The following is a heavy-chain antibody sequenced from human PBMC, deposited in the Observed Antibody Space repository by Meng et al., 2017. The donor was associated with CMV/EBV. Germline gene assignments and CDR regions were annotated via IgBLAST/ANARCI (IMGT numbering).Heavy chain of an antibody. CDR3: ARVRCSTTSCYYEYYYGMDV. V-gene: IGHV6-1*01. D-gene: IGHD2-2*01. J-gene: IGHJ6*02. Sequence: SCAISGDSVSSNSATWSWIRQSPSRGLEWLGRTYYRSKWYIDYAVSVKSRIDINPDTSKNQFSLQLNAVTPEDTAVYYCARVRCSTTSCYYEYYYGMDVWGQGTTDTVSS. CDR1: GDSVSSNSAT. CDR2: TYYRSKWYI.